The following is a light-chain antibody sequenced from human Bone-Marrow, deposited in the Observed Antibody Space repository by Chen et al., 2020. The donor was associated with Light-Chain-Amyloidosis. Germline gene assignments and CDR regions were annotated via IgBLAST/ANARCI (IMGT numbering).Light chain of an antibody. V-gene: IGLV6-57*01. CDR1: SGSIATNY. CDR2: EDD. CDR3: QSYQGSSQGV. J-gene: IGLJ3*02. Sequence: NFMLTQPHSVSESPGKTVIISCTRSSGSIATNYVQWYQQRPGSSPTTVIYEDDQRPSGVPDRFSGSLDRSSTSASLTISVLKTEDGADYYCQSYQGSSQGVFGGGTKLTVL.